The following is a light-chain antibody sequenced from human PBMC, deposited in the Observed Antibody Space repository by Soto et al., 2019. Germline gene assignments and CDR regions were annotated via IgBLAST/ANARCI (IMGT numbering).Light chain of an antibody. J-gene: IGKJ4*01. CDR1: QSVSTNS. CDR2: AAS. Sequence: EIVLTQSPDTLSLSPGERATLCCGASQSVSTNSLAWYQQKPGQAPRPLIYAASSRATGTPDRFSGSGSGTEFTLIISRLEPEDFAVYYCQQYGSSVLTFGGGTKVEIK. CDR3: QQYGSSVLT. V-gene: IGKV3-20*01.